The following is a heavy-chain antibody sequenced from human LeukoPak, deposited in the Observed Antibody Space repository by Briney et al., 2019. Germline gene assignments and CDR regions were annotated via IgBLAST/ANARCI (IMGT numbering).Heavy chain of an antibody. V-gene: IGHV3-66*01. CDR3: TRDPDA. Sequence: GGSLRLSCAASGFTVSNYYMSWVRKAPGKGLEWVSVVYSGGETHHSDSVKGRFTLSGDISKSTLYLQMSSLRPEDTAVYYCTRDPDAWGQGTLVTVSS. CDR1: GFTVSNYY. J-gene: IGHJ5*02. CDR2: VYSGGET.